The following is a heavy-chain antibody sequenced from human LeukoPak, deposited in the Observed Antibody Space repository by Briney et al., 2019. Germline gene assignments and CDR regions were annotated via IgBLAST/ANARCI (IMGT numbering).Heavy chain of an antibody. CDR3: TTWVGAHFDF. D-gene: IGHD1-26*01. J-gene: IGHJ4*02. Sequence: GGSLRLSCAASGLTFSNYAMSWVRQAPGKGLEWVSTIDGPTYRTHYADPVMGRFTISRDNSKNTLYLQMNSLRVEDTAVYFCTTWVGAHFDFWGQGTLVTVSS. V-gene: IGHV3-23*01. CDR1: GLTFSNYA. CDR2: IDGPTYRT.